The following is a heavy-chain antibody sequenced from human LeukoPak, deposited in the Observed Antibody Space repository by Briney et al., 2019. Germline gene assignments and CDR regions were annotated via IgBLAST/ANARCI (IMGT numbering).Heavy chain of an antibody. CDR3: VKDSNYDFWSGYYKGFDN. D-gene: IGHD3-3*01. V-gene: IGHV3-20*04. J-gene: IGHJ4*02. Sequence: GGSLRLSCAASGFTSGFTFDDYGMNWVRQVPGKGLEWVSGISRDGGRTGYADSVQGRFTISRDNSRNSLHLQMNSLGVEDTAFYYCVKDSNYDFWSGYYKGFDNWGQGTLVTVSS. CDR2: ISRDGGRT. CDR1: GFTFDDYG.